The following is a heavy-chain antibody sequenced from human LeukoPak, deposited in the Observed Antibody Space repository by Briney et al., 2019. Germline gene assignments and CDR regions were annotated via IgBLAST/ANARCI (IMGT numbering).Heavy chain of an antibody. CDR2: INHSGST. D-gene: IGHD2-2*01. CDR1: GGSFSGYY. Sequence: SETLSLTCAVYGGSFSGYYWSWIRQPPGKGLEWIGEINHSGSTNYNPSLKSRVTISVDTSKNQFSLKLSSVTAADTAVYYCARDHQSTAYNWFDPWGQGTLVTVSS. J-gene: IGHJ5*02. V-gene: IGHV4-34*01. CDR3: ARDHQSTAYNWFDP.